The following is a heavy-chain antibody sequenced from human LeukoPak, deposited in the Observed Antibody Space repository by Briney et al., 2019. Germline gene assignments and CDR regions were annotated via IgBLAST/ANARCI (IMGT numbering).Heavy chain of an antibody. CDR1: GFTFSNYA. D-gene: IGHD6-25*01. J-gene: IGHJ6*02. Sequence: PGGSLRLSCAAPGFTFSNYAMSWVRQAPGKGLEWVSFITDSGGSTYYADSVKGRFTISRDSSKNTLYLQMNSLRAEDTGVYYCAKSSTSQRGYYGMDVWGQGTTVTVSS. CDR2: ITDSGGST. CDR3: AKSSTSQRGYYGMDV. V-gene: IGHV3-23*01.